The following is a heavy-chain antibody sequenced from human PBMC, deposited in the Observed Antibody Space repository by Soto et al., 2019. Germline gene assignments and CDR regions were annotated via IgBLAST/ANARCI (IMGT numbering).Heavy chain of an antibody. D-gene: IGHD6-19*01. CDR2: IYYSGST. V-gene: IGHV4-39*01. Sequence: PSETRSLTCTVSGGSLSSSSYYWGWIRQPPGKGLEWIGSIYYSGSTYYNPSLKSRVTISVDTSKNQFSRKLSSVTAADTAVYYCARLHSSGWYQAVAFDIWGHGTMVTVS. CDR3: ARLHSSGWYQAVAFDI. J-gene: IGHJ3*02. CDR1: GGSLSSSSYY.